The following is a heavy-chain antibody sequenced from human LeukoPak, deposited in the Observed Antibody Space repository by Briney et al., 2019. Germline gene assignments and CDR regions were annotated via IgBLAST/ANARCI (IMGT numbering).Heavy chain of an antibody. D-gene: IGHD4-17*01. Sequence: GGSLRLSCAASGFTFSSYGMHWVRQAPGKGLEWVAVIWYDGSNKYYADSVKGRFTISRDNSKNTLYLQMNSLRAEDTAVYYCARGMTTVTPRYMDVWGKGTTVTVSS. V-gene: IGHV3-33*01. CDR3: ARGMTTVTPRYMDV. J-gene: IGHJ6*03. CDR2: IWYDGSNK. CDR1: GFTFSSYG.